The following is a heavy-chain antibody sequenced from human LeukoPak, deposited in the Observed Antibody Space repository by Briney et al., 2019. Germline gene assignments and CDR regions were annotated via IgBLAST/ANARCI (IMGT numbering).Heavy chain of an antibody. Sequence: SETLSLTCAVYGGSFSGYYWSWIRQPPGKGLEWIGEINHSGSTNYNPSLKSRVTISVDTSKNQFSLELSSVTAADTAVYYCARNYCSSTSCFPFDYWGQGTLVTVSS. V-gene: IGHV4-34*01. CDR1: GGSFSGYY. J-gene: IGHJ4*02. CDR3: ARNYCSSTSCFPFDY. D-gene: IGHD2-2*01. CDR2: INHSGST.